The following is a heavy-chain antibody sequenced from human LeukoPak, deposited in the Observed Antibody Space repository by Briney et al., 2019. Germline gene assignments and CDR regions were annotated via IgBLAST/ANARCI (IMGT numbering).Heavy chain of an antibody. J-gene: IGHJ4*02. CDR3: ARLDFWSGHRDY. D-gene: IGHD3-3*01. CDR2: FYYSGST. V-gene: IGHV4-39*01. CDR1: GGSISSSSYY. Sequence: SETLSLTCTVSGGSISSSSYYWGWIRQPPGKGLEWIGSFYYSGSTYYNPSLKSRVTISVDTSKIQFSLKLSSVTAADTAVYYCARLDFWSGHRDYWGQGTLVTVSS.